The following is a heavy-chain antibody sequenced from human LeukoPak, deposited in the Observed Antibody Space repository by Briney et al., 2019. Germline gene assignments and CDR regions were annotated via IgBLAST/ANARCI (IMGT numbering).Heavy chain of an antibody. V-gene: IGHV3-30*10. CDR2: ISYDGSTK. J-gene: IGHJ4*02. CDR3: ARVRSTTCLDY. Sequence: GGSLRLSCAAPGFTFSSYAMHWVRQAPGKGLEWVAVISYDGSTKYYTDSVKGRFTISRDNSKNTLFLQMNSLRAEDAALYFCARVRSTTCLDYWGQGALVTVSS. D-gene: IGHD6-13*01. CDR1: GFTFSSYA.